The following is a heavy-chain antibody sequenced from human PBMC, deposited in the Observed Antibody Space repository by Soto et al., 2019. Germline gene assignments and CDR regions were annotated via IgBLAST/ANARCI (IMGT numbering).Heavy chain of an antibody. Sequence: QVQLVQSGAEVKKPGASVKVSCKASGYTFTSYGISWVRQAPGQGLEWMGWISAYNGNTNYAQKLQGRVTMTTDTSTSTAYMELRSLRSDDTAVYYCARVGGGTVITSYYYYYGMDVWGQGTTVTVSS. J-gene: IGHJ6*02. D-gene: IGHD3-22*01. CDR1: GYTFTSYG. V-gene: IGHV1-18*01. CDR2: ISAYNGNT. CDR3: ARVGGGTVITSYYYYYGMDV.